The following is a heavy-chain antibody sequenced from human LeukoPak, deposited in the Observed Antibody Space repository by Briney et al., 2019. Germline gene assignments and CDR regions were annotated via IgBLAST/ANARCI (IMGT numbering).Heavy chain of an antibody. D-gene: IGHD3-10*01. CDR3: AVITMVRGVIHSPDY. CDR1: GYTFTGYY. CDR2: INPNSGGT. V-gene: IGHV1-2*06. Sequence: GASVKVSCKASGYTFTGYYMHWVRQAPGQGLEWMGRINPNSGGTNYAQKFQGRVTMTRDTSISTAYMELSRLRSDDTAVYYCAVITMVRGVIHSPDYWGQGTLVTVSS. J-gene: IGHJ4*02.